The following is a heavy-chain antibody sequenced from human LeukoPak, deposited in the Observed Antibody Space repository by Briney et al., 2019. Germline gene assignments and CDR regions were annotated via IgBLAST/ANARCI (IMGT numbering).Heavy chain of an antibody. CDR1: GFTFSSYS. J-gene: IGHJ4*02. Sequence: GGSLRLSCAASGFTFSSYSMNWVRQAPGKGLDWVSYISSSSNTIYYADSVKGRFTISRDNSKNTLYLQMNSLRAEDTAVYYCARVREYFDYWGQGTLVTVSS. CDR3: ARVREYFDY. CDR2: ISSSSNTI. V-gene: IGHV3-48*01.